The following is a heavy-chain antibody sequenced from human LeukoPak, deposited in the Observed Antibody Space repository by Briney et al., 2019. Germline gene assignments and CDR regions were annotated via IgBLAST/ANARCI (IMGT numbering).Heavy chain of an antibody. J-gene: IGHJ4*02. D-gene: IGHD6-13*01. CDR2: IRWKSGRI. Sequence: PGGSLRLSCAASGFTFDDYAMHWVRHAPGRGREWVSGIRWKSGRIGYADSVKGRITISRDNAKNSRYLQMNSLRAEDTALYYCANDIGAGIAAACFDYWGQGTLVTVSS. V-gene: IGHV3-9*01. CDR3: ANDIGAGIAAACFDY. CDR1: GFTFDDYA.